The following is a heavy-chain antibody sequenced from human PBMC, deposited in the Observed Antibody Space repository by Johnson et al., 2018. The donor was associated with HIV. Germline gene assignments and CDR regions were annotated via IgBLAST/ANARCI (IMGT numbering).Heavy chain of an antibody. V-gene: IGHV3-7*01. CDR1: GFTFSSYW. Sequence: VQLVESGGGLVQPGGSLRLSCAASGFTFSSYWMSWVRQAPGKGLEWVANIKQDGSEKYYADSVKGRFTISRDNSKNTLYLQMNSLRAEDTAVYYCAREASIAARFAFDIWGQGTMVTVSS. CDR3: AREASIAARFAFDI. D-gene: IGHD6-6*01. CDR2: IKQDGSEK. J-gene: IGHJ3*02.